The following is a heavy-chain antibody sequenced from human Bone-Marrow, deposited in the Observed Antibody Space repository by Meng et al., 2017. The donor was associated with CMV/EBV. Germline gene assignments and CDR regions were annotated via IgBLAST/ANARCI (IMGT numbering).Heavy chain of an antibody. CDR3: ARALGVVGAIRSFQH. J-gene: IGHJ1*01. CDR2: ISSSSSYI. D-gene: IGHD1-26*01. V-gene: IGHV3-21*01. CDR1: GFTFSSYS. Sequence: GESLKISWAASGFTFSSYSMNWVRQAPGKGLEWVSSISSSSSYIYYADSVKGRFTISRDNAKNSLYLQMNLLRAKDTAVYYCARALGVVGAIRSFQHWGQGTLVTVSS.